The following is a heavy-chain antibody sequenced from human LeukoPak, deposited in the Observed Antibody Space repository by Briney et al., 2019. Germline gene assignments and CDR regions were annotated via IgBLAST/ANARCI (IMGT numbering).Heavy chain of an antibody. Sequence: GRSLRLSCAASGFTFSSYAMHWVRQAPGKGLEWVAVISYDGSNKYYADSVKGRFTISRDNSKNTLYLQMNSLRAEDTAVYYCARVPTPYGGNSDYFDYWGQGTLVTVSS. V-gene: IGHV3-30-3*01. D-gene: IGHD4-23*01. CDR3: ARVPTPYGGNSDYFDY. J-gene: IGHJ4*02. CDR2: ISYDGSNK. CDR1: GFTFSSYA.